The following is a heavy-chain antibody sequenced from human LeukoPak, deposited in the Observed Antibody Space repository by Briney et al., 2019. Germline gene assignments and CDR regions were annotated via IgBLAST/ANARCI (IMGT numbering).Heavy chain of an antibody. CDR3: ARGGRGDYVADY. CDR2: ISSNGGST. J-gene: IGHJ4*02. V-gene: IGHV3-64*01. Sequence: LAGGSLRLSCAAAGFTFSSYAMHWVRQAPGKGLEYVSAISSNGGSTYYANSVKGRFTISRDNSKNTLYLQMGSLRAEDMAVYYCARGGRGDYVADYWGQGTLVTVSS. CDR1: GFTFSSYA. D-gene: IGHD4-17*01.